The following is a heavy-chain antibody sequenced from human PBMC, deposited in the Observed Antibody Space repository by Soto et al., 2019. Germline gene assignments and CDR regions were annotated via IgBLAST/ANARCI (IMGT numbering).Heavy chain of an antibody. J-gene: IGHJ5*02. CDR3: SSHSPEDMRRT. CDR2: ISSKADSYAT. CDR1: GFTFSDSP. Sequence: EVQLVEPGGGLVQPGGSLKLSCTASGFTFSDSPMHWVRQASGKGLEWVGRISSKADSYATAYGASVKGRFTISRDDSKNTAYLQMNSLKTEDAAVYYCSSHSPEDMRRTWGQGTLVTVSS. D-gene: IGHD2-15*01. V-gene: IGHV3-73*02.